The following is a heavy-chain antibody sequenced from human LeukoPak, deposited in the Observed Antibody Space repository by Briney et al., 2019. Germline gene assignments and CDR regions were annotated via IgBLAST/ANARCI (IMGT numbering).Heavy chain of an antibody. V-gene: IGHV3-23*01. Sequence: PGASLRLSCAASGFTFSSYAMSWVRQAPGKGLEWVSAISGSGGSTYYADSVKGRFTISRDNSKNTLYLQMNSLRAEDTAVYYCAKSARLRYFDWLLSYYCYGMDVWGQGTTVTVSS. CDR3: AKSARLRYFDWLLSYYCYGMDV. J-gene: IGHJ6*02. CDR1: GFTFSSYA. CDR2: ISGSGGST. D-gene: IGHD3-9*01.